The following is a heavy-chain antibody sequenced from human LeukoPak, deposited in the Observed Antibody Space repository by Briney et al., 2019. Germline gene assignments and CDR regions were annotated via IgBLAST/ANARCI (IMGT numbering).Heavy chain of an antibody. CDR1: GGSISSGGYS. Sequence: SETLSLTCAVSGGSISSGGYSWSWIRQPPGKGLEWIGYIYHSGSTYYNPSLKSRVTISVDRSKNQFSLKLSPVTAADTAVYYCASLYCSGGSCHDYWGQGTLVTVSS. CDR3: ASLYCSGGSCHDY. J-gene: IGHJ4*02. CDR2: IYHSGST. V-gene: IGHV4-30-2*01. D-gene: IGHD2-15*01.